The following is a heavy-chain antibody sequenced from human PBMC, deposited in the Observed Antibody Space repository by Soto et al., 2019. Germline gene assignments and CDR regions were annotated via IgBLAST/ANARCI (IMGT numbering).Heavy chain of an antibody. CDR3: APETGTGYNPPAAFDI. CDR1: GFIFSTYA. V-gene: IGHV3-23*01. CDR2: LSGRGGIT. J-gene: IGHJ3*02. Sequence: EVQLLESGGDLVQTGGSLRLSCAASGFIFSTYAMSWVRQAPGKGLEWVSGLSGRGGITYYADSVQGRFTISSDNSNNILYLQMARLRPEDTAVYLCAPETGTGYNPPAAFDIRGQGTMVTVSS. D-gene: IGHD3-9*01.